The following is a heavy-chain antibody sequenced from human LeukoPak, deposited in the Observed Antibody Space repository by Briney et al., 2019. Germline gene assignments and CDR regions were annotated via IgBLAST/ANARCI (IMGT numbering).Heavy chain of an antibody. CDR3: AKDLFLFFGDT. D-gene: IGHD3/OR15-3a*01. CDR2: IASDGFMA. V-gene: IGHV3-23*01. Sequence: GGSLRLSCAATGFTFTSYAMNKVRQAPGKGLEWVATIASDGFMAYYADSLKGRFVISRDNSQQTIYLQMNSLRADDTTVYYCAKDLFLFFGDTRGQGTLVTVSS. CDR1: GFTFTSYA. J-gene: IGHJ5*02.